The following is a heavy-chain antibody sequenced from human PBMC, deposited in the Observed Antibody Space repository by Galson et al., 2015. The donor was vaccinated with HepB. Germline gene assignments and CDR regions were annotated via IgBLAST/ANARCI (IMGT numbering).Heavy chain of an antibody. D-gene: IGHD3-3*01. CDR1: GFTFSNAW. V-gene: IGHV3-15*07. J-gene: IGHJ4*02. CDR3: TTDRYVLRFSEGPNKPQYVIDY. CDR2: IKSKTDGGTT. Sequence: SLRLSCAASGFTFSNAWMNWVRQAPGKGLEWVGRIKSKTDGGTTDYAAPVKGRFTISRDDSKNTLYLQMNSLKTEDTAVYYCTTDRYVLRFSEGPNKPQYVIDYWGQGTLVTVSS.